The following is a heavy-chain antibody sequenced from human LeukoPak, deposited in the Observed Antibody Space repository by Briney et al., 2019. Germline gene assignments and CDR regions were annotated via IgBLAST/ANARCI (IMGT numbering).Heavy chain of an antibody. CDR2: INHSGST. V-gene: IGHV4-34*01. Sequence: SGTLSLTCAVYGGSFSGYYWSWIRQPPGKGLEWIGEINHSGSTNYNPSLKSRVTISVDTSKNQFSLKLSSVTAADTAVYYCARRTPQDYGDQFDYWGQGTLVTAS. CDR3: ARRTPQDYGDQFDY. CDR1: GGSFSGYY. D-gene: IGHD4-17*01. J-gene: IGHJ4*02.